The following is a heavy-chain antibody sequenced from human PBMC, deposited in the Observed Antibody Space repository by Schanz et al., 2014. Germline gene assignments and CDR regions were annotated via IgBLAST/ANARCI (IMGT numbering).Heavy chain of an antibody. V-gene: IGHV3-21*02. Sequence: DVQLVESGGGLVQSGGSLRLSCAASGFTFSSYSMNWVRQAPGKGLEWVSSISRSSSSIYYADSVKGRFTISRDNAKNSLYLQMHSLRAEDTAVYYCARGRSLGWCDYWGQGTLVTVSS. CDR2: ISRSSSSI. J-gene: IGHJ4*02. CDR3: ARGRSLGWCDY. CDR1: GFTFSSYS. D-gene: IGHD2-21*01.